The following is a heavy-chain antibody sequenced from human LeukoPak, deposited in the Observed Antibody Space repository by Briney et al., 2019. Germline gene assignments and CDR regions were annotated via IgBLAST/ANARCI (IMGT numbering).Heavy chain of an antibody. J-gene: IGHJ5*02. CDR3: AKDRKKKLLWFGELFGWFDP. V-gene: IGHV3-23*01. Sequence: GGFLRLSCAASGFTFSSYGMSWVRQAPGKGLEWVSAISGSGGSTYYADSVKGRFTISRDNSQNTLYLQMNSLRAEDTAVYYCAKDRKKKLLWFGELFGWFDPWGQGTLVTVSS. CDR2: ISGSGGST. CDR1: GFTFSSYG. D-gene: IGHD3-10*01.